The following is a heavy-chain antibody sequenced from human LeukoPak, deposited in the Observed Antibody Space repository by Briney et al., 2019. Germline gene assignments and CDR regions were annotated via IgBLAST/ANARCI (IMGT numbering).Heavy chain of an antibody. CDR2: INHSGST. CDR3: ARAGSSSWYLYY. D-gene: IGHD6-13*01. J-gene: IGHJ4*02. Sequence: PSETLSLTCAVYGGSFSGYYWSWIRQPPGKGLEWIGEINHSGSTNYNPSLKSRVTISVDTSKNQFSLMLSSVTAADTAVYYCARAGSSSWYLYYWGQGTLVTVSS. V-gene: IGHV4-34*01. CDR1: GGSFSGYY.